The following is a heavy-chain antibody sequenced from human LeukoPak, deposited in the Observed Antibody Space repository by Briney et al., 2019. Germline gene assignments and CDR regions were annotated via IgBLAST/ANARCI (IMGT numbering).Heavy chain of an antibody. CDR1: GGSISSSSYY. CDR3: ARDFGQPHDVGELPVPNWYFDL. Sequence: PSETLSLTCTASGGSISSSSYYWGWIRQPPGKGLEWIGSIFYSGSTFYNPSLKSRVTMSVDTSKNQFSLKLSSVTAADTAVYYCARDFGQPHDVGELPVPNWYFDLWGRGTLVTVSS. J-gene: IGHJ2*01. V-gene: IGHV4-39*07. CDR2: IFYSGST. D-gene: IGHD3-10*01.